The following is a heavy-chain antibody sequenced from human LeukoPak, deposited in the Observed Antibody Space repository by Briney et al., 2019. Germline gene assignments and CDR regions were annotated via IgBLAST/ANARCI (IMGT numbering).Heavy chain of an antibody. Sequence: ASVKVSCKASSCTFTNYAFTWMRQAPGQGLEWMGWISAYNGNTNYAQKLQGRVTMTTDTSTSTAYMELRSLRSDDTAVYYCARGGFVVVTAIYFDYWGQGTLVTVSS. D-gene: IGHD2-21*02. CDR3: ARGGFVVVTAIYFDY. CDR2: ISAYNGNT. V-gene: IGHV1-18*01. CDR1: SCTFTNYA. J-gene: IGHJ4*02.